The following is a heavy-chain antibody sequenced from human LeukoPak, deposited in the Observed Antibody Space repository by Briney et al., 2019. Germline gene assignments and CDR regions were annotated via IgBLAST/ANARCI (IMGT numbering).Heavy chain of an antibody. CDR1: GGSISSSSYY. V-gene: IGHV4-39*07. CDR3: AREPHGSGSPYFDY. J-gene: IGHJ4*02. CDR2: IYYSGST. D-gene: IGHD3-10*01. Sequence: SETLSLTCTVSGGSISSSSYYWGWIRQPPGKGLEWIGSIYYSGSTNYNPSLKSRVTISVDTSKNQFSLKLSSVTAADTAVYYCAREPHGSGSPYFDYWGQGTLVTVSS.